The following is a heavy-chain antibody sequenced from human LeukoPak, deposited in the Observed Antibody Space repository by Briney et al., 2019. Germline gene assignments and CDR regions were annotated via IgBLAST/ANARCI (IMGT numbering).Heavy chain of an antibody. CDR2: ISSSGSTI. V-gene: IGHV3-48*03. CDR3: ARMGSGYYYVLDY. CDR1: GFTLSSYE. D-gene: IGHD3-22*01. Sequence: PGGSLRLSCAASGFTLSSYEMNWVRQAPGKGLEWDSYISSSGSTIYYADSVKGRFTISRDNAKNSLYLQMNSLRAEDTAVYYCARMGSGYYYVLDYWGEGTLVTVSS. J-gene: IGHJ4*02.